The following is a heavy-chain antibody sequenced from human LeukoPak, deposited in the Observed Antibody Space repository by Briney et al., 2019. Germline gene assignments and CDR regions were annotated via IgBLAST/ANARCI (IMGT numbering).Heavy chain of an antibody. J-gene: IGHJ4*02. CDR2: ISSISSTI. Sequence: PGGSLRLPCAASGFSFSSWSMSWVRQAPGKGLEWVSYISSISSTISYADSVKGRFTISRDNAKNSLYLQMNSLRDEDTAVYYCARDGRPLDYWGQGTLVTVSS. CDR1: GFSFSSWS. V-gene: IGHV3-48*02. CDR3: ARDGRPLDY.